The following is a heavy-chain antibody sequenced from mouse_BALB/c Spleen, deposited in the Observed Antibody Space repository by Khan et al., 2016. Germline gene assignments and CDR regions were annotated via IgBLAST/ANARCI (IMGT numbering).Heavy chain of an antibody. D-gene: IGHD1-1*01. CDR1: GFDLSRYW. J-gene: IGHJ3*01. CDR3: ARAGYYGYLVN. Sequence: EVKLLESGGDLVQPGGSLKLSCAASGFDLSRYWMSWVRQAPGKGLEWIGEINPDSRTINYTPSLKDKFIISRDNAKNTLYLQMSKVRSEDTALYYCARAGYYGYLVNWGQGTLVTVSA. V-gene: IGHV4-1*02. CDR2: INPDSRTI.